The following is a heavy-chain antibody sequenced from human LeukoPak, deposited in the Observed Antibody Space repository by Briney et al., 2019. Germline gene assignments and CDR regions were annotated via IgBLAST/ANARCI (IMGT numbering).Heavy chain of an antibody. CDR3: ARDRRYSVDY. Sequence: GGSLRLSCAASGFTFSSYAMNWVRQAPGKGLEWISYISSSSSPIYSADSVKGRFTISRDNARNSPYLQMNSLRDEDTAVYYCARDRRYSVDYWGQGTLVTVSS. J-gene: IGHJ4*02. CDR2: ISSSSSPI. V-gene: IGHV3-48*02. D-gene: IGHD2-15*01. CDR1: GFTFSSYA.